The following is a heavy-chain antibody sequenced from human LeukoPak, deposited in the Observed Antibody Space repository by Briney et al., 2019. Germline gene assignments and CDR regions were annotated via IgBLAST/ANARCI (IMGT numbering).Heavy chain of an antibody. CDR1: GFTFSSYS. J-gene: IGHJ4*02. CDR2: ISSSSSTI. V-gene: IGHV3-48*04. D-gene: IGHD3/OR15-3a*01. Sequence: PGGSLRLSCAASGFTFSSYSMNWVRQAPGKGLEWVSYISSSSSTIYYADSVKGRFTISRDNAKNSLYLQMNSLRAEDTAVYYCAKTPYAFWSGPSDYWGQGTLVTVSS. CDR3: AKTPYAFWSGPSDY.